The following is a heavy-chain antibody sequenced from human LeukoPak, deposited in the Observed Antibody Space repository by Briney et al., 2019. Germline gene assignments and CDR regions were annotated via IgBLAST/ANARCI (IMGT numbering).Heavy chain of an antibody. Sequence: ASVKVSCKASGYTFTSYYMHWVRQAPGQGLEWMGIINPSGGSTSYAQKFQGRVTMTRDMSTSTVYMELSSLRSEDTAVYYCARVRSSVGATGWFDPWGQGTLVTVSS. D-gene: IGHD1-26*01. CDR3: ARVRSSVGATGWFDP. V-gene: IGHV1-46*01. CDR2: INPSGGST. CDR1: GYTFTSYY. J-gene: IGHJ5*02.